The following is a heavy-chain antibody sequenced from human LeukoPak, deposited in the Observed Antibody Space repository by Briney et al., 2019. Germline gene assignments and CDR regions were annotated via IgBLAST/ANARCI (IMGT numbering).Heavy chain of an antibody. CDR1: GFTFSGYA. V-gene: IGHV3-23*01. CDR2: ISGSGGST. J-gene: IGHJ3*02. CDR3: AKWKIPLTIVGAKDGIFAFDI. Sequence: HAGGSLRLSCAASGFTFSGYAMSWVRQAPGKGLEWVSAISGSGGSTYYADSVKGRFTISRDNSKNTLYLQMNSLRAEDTAVYYCAKWKIPLTIVGAKDGIFAFDIWGQGTMVTVSS. D-gene: IGHD1-26*01.